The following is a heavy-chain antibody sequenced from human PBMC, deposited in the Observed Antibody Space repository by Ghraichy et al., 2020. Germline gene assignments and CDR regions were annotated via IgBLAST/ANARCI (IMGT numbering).Heavy chain of an antibody. CDR2: IKQDGSEK. J-gene: IGHJ4*02. D-gene: IGHD3-9*01. Sequence: GGSLRLSCAASGFTFSRYWMSWVRQAPGKGLEWVANIKQDGSEKYYVDSVKGRFTISRDNAKNSLYLQMNSLRAEDTAVYYCARESPLRYFDWLSTGPFDYWGQGTLVTVSS. CDR3: ARESPLRYFDWLSTGPFDY. V-gene: IGHV3-7*03. CDR1: GFTFSRYW.